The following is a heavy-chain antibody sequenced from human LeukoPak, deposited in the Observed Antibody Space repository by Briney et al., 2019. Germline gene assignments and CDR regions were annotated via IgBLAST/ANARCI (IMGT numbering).Heavy chain of an antibody. CDR3: ARGGPIAAAGMANDAFDI. J-gene: IGHJ3*02. V-gene: IGHV1-2*02. Sequence: ASVKVSCKASGYTFTGYYMHWVRQAPGQGLEWMGWINPNSGGTNYAQKFQGRVTMTRDTSISTAYMELSRLRSDDTAVYYCARGGPIAAAGMANDAFDIWGQGTMVTVSS. CDR2: INPNSGGT. D-gene: IGHD6-13*01. CDR1: GYTFTGYY.